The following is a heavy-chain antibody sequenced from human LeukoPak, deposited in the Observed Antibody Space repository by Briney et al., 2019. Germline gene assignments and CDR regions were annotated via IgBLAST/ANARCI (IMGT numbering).Heavy chain of an antibody. D-gene: IGHD6-13*01. CDR3: ARKDSSSWYFFDY. CDR2: ISSSGATI. CDR1: GFTFSNYG. V-gene: IGHV3-48*01. Sequence: GGSLRLSCAASGFTFSNYGVNWVRQAPGKGLEWVSYISSSGATIYYADSVKGRFIISRDNAKNSLYLQMNSLRAEDTAVYYCARKDSSSWYFFDYWGQGTLVTVSS. J-gene: IGHJ4*02.